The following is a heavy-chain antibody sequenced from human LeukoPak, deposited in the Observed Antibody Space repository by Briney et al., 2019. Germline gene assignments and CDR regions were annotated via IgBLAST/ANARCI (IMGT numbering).Heavy chain of an antibody. J-gene: IGHJ4*02. V-gene: IGHV3-48*01. CDR3: ATGTLGRWHYFDY. D-gene: IGHD2-15*01. CDR2: ISSSSSTI. Sequence: GGSLRLSCAASGFTFSSYSMNWVRQAPGKGLEWVSYISSSSSTIYYADSVKGRFTISRDNAKNSLYLQKNSLRAEDTAVYYCATGTLGRWHYFDYWAEGPLLTVPS. CDR1: GFTFSSYS.